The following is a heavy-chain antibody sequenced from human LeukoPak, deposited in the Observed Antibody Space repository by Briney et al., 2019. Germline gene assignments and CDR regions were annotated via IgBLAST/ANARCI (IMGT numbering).Heavy chain of an antibody. V-gene: IGHV1-24*01. Sequence: GASVKVSCKVSGYTLTELSMHWVRQAPGKGLEWTGGFDPEDGETIYAQKFQGRVTMTEDTSTDTAYMELSSLRSEDTAVYYCATSPRFGFWSGYYTDLDYWGQGTLVTVSS. CDR3: ATSPRFGFWSGYYTDLDY. CDR1: GYTLTELS. J-gene: IGHJ4*02. D-gene: IGHD3-3*01. CDR2: FDPEDGET.